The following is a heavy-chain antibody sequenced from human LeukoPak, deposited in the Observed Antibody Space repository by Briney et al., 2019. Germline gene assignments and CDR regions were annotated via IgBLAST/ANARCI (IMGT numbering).Heavy chain of an antibody. CDR2: INRDGSST. CDR3: ARDSNYGMDV. CDR1: GFTFSSYW. D-gene: IGHD4-11*01. J-gene: IGHJ6*02. Sequence: GGSLRLSCAASGFTFSSYWMHWVRQAAGKGLVWVSHINRDGSSTSHADSVKGRFTISRDNAKNTLYLQMNSLKAEDTAVYYCARDSNYGMDVWGQGTTVTVSS. V-gene: IGHV3-74*01.